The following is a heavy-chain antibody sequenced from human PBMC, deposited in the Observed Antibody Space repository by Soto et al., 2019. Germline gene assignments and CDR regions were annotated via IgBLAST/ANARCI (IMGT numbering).Heavy chain of an antibody. D-gene: IGHD1-7*01. CDR3: TTDVSTRLELRL. CDR2: IKSKTDGGTT. V-gene: IGHV3-15*01. Sequence: GGSLRLSCVASGFTFSNAWMSWVRQAPGKGLEWVGRIKSKTDGGTTDYAAPVKGRFTISRDDSKNTLYLQMNSLKTEDTAVYYCTTDVSTRLELRLWGQGTLVTVSS. J-gene: IGHJ4*02. CDR1: GFTFSNAW.